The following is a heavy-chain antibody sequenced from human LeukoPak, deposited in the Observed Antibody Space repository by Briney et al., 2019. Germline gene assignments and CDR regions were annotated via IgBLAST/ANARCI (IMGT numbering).Heavy chain of an antibody. Sequence: ASVKISCKASGYSFTANHIHWVRQAPGQGLEWMGIIYPHRLTITYAQKFQGRVTLTSDTSTSTVYLELSTLKSEDTAVYFCARDRAGSWGMDYWGQGTLVTVSS. CDR2: IYPHRLTI. J-gene: IGHJ4*02. D-gene: IGHD7-27*01. CDR1: GYSFTANH. V-gene: IGHV1-46*01. CDR3: ARDRAGSWGMDY.